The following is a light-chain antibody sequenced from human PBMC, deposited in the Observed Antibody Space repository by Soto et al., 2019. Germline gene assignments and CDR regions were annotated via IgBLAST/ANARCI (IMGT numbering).Light chain of an antibody. CDR1: QSVSSN. CDR2: GAS. Sequence: EIVMTQSPATLSVSPGERATLSCRASQSVSSNVAWYQQKPGQAPRLLIYGASTRATGIPATFSGSGSGTEFTLTISSLQSEDFAVYYCQQYSNWPPWTFGQGTRWIS. CDR3: QQYSNWPPWT. J-gene: IGKJ1*01. V-gene: IGKV3-15*01.